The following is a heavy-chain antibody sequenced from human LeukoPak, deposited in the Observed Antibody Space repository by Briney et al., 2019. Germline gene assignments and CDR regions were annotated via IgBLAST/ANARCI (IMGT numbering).Heavy chain of an antibody. V-gene: IGHV3-74*01. J-gene: IGHJ4*02. CDR1: GFTFSSYW. CDR2: INSDGSST. CDR3: ARAKMATIDGLDY. D-gene: IGHD5-24*01. Sequence: GGSLRLSCAASGFTFSSYWMHWVRQAPGKGLVWVSRINSDGSSTSYADSVKGRLTISRDNAKNTLYLQMNSLRAEDTAVYYCARAKMATIDGLDYWGQGTLVTVSS.